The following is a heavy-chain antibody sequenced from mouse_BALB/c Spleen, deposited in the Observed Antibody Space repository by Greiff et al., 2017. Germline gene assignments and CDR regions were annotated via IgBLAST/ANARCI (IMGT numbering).Heavy chain of an antibody. CDR2: ISSGGST. CDR1: GFTFSSHA. J-gene: IGHJ2*01. Sequence: LQQSGGGLVKPGGSLKLSCAASGFTFSSHAMSWVRQTPEKRLEWVASISSGGSTYYPDSVKGRFTISRDNARNILYLQMSSLRSEDTAMYYCARALPFDYWGQGTTLTVSS. V-gene: IGHV5-6-5*01. CDR3: ARALPFDY. D-gene: IGHD2-10*01.